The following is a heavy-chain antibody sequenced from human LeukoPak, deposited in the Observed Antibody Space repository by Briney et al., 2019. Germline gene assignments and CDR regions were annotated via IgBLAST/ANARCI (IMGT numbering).Heavy chain of an antibody. CDR3: ARGRREYQLLFALNGLGMDV. Sequence: PSETLSLTCTVSGGSISSGNYYWGWIRQPPGKGLEWIGSIYYGGSTYYNPSLKSRVTISVDASKNQFSLKLSSVTAADTAVYYCARGRREYQLLFALNGLGMDVWGQGTTVTVSS. CDR2: IYYGGST. CDR1: GGSISSGNYY. D-gene: IGHD2-2*01. V-gene: IGHV4-39*01. J-gene: IGHJ6*02.